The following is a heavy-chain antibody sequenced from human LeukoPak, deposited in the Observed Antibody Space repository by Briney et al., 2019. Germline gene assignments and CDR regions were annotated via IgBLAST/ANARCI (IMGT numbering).Heavy chain of an antibody. CDR2: ISAYSGNT. D-gene: IGHD4-11*01. V-gene: IGHV1-18*01. J-gene: IGHJ5*02. CDR3: ARDMTTVTTGGFDP. Sequence: GASVKVSCKASGYTFTSYGISWVRQAPGQGLEWMGWISAYSGNTNYAQKLQGRVTMTTDTSTSTAYMELRSLRSDDTAVYYCARDMTTVTTGGFDPWGQGTLVTVSS. CDR1: GYTFTSYG.